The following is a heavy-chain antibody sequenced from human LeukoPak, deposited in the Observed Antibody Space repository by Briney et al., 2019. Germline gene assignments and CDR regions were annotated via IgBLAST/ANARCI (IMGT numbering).Heavy chain of an antibody. V-gene: IGHV3-7*01. CDR1: GFTFSRAW. Sequence: GGSLRLSCAASGFTFSRAWMSWVRQAPGKGLEWVANIKQDGSEKYYVDSVKGRFTISRDNAKNSLYLQMNSRRAEDTAVYYCAREAVAGTDWGQGTLVTVSS. D-gene: IGHD6-19*01. CDR3: AREAVAGTD. CDR2: IKQDGSEK. J-gene: IGHJ4*02.